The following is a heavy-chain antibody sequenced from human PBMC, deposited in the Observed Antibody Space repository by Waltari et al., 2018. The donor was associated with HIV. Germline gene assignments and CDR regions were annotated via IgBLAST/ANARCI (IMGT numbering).Heavy chain of an antibody. V-gene: IGHV1-46*01. CDR3: ARIQGWRGYYYGMDV. J-gene: IGHJ6*02. CDR1: GYTFTSYY. D-gene: IGHD3-3*01. Sequence: QVQLVQSGAEVKKPGASVKVSCKASGYTFTSYYMHWVRQAPGQGLEWMGIINPSGGSTSYAQKFQGRVTMTRDTSTSTVYMELSSLRSEDTAVYYCARIQGWRGYYYGMDVWGQGTTVTVSS. CDR2: INPSGGST.